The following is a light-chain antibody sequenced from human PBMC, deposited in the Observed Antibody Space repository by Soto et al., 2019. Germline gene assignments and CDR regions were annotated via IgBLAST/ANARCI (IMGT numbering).Light chain of an antibody. CDR2: GAS. V-gene: IGKV3-20*01. CDR1: QSVSSS. J-gene: IGKJ1*01. Sequence: EIVLTQSPGTLSLSPGERATLSCRASQSVSSSLAWYQQKPGQAPRLLIYGASCRATGIPDRFSGSGSGPDFTLTISRLEPEDFAVYFCQHYGSSRTFGQGTKVEIK. CDR3: QHYGSSRT.